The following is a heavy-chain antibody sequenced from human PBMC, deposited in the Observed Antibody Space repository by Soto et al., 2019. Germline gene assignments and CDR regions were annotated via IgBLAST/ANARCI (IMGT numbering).Heavy chain of an antibody. CDR3: ARDLAWAFDS. Sequence: GALRLSCAASGFTFSTFSMNWVRQAPGKGLEWLSYIGGSGGSISYADSVKGRFTISRDNGKNTLYLQMSSLRDEDTAVYYCARDLAWAFDSWGQGALVTVSS. J-gene: IGHJ4*02. D-gene: IGHD1-26*01. CDR2: IGGSGGSI. CDR1: GFTFSTFS. V-gene: IGHV3-48*02.